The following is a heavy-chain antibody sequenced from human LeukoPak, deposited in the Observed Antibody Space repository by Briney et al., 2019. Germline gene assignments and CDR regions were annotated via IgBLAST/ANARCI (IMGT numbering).Heavy chain of an antibody. CDR1: GDSVSSNSAA. D-gene: IGHD2-21*01. CDR2: TYYRSKWYN. J-gene: IGHJ3*02. V-gene: IGHV6-1*01. CDR3: CHSLSGRTGAFDI. Sequence: SQTLSLTCAISGDSVSSNSAAWNWIRQSPSRGLEWLGRTYYRSKWYNDYAVSVKSRLTINPDTSKNQFSPQLDSVTPEDTAVYYCCHSLSGRTGAFDIWGRGTVVTVSS.